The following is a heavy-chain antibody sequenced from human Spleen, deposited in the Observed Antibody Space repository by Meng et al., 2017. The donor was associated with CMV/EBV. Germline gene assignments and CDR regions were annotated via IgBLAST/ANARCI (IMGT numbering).Heavy chain of an antibody. CDR3: ARDWGYDFWSGYYGHNWFDP. V-gene: IGHV3-21*01. Sequence: GGSLRLSCAASGFTFSSYSMNWVRQAPGKGLEWVSSISSSSSYIYYADSVKGRFTISRDNAKNSLYLQMNSLRAEDTAVYYCARDWGYDFWSGYYGHNWFDPWGQGTLVTVSS. CDR2: ISSSSSYI. D-gene: IGHD3-3*01. J-gene: IGHJ5*02. CDR1: GFTFSSYS.